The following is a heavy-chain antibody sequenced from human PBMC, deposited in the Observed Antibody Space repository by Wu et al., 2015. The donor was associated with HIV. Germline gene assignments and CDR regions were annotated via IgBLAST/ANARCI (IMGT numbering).Heavy chain of an antibody. Sequence: QVQLVQSGAEVKRPGASVRVSCKTSGYSFTAYYIHWVRQATGQGLEWMGWMNPNSANTDYAQKFQGRVTMTRDTSLRTAYMEVSSLRSEDTAVYYCARGSGNQELSSSYYYYGLDVWGQGTTVTVSS. CDR1: GYSFTAYY. V-gene: IGHV1-8*02. CDR3: ARGSGNQELSSSYYYYGLDV. J-gene: IGHJ6*02. CDR2: MNPNSANT. D-gene: IGHD3-10*01.